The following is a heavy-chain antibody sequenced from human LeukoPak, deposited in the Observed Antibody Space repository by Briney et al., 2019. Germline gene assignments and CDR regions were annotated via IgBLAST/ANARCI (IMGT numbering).Heavy chain of an antibody. D-gene: IGHD6-19*01. CDR2: INHSGST. Sequence: PSETLSLTCAVYGGSFSGYYWSWIRQPPGKGLEWIGEINHSGSTNYNPSLKSRVTISVDTSKNQFSLKLSSVTAADTAVYYCARGYWQWLVTYNWFDPWGQGTLVTVSS. CDR1: GGSFSGYY. V-gene: IGHV4-34*01. CDR3: ARGYWQWLVTYNWFDP. J-gene: IGHJ5*02.